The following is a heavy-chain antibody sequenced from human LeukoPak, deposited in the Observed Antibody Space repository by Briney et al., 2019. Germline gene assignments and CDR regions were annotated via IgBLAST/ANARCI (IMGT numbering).Heavy chain of an antibody. V-gene: IGHV1-2*04. CDR2: INPNSGGT. CDR3: ARGLLQLLQGGGFDP. CDR1: GYTFTGYY. J-gene: IGHJ5*02. Sequence: GASVKVSCKASGYTFTGYYMHWVRQAPGQGLEWMGWINPNSGGTNYAQKFQGWVTMTRDTSISTAYMELSRLRSDDTAVYYCARGLLQLLQGGGFDPWGQGTLVTVSS. D-gene: IGHD2-2*01.